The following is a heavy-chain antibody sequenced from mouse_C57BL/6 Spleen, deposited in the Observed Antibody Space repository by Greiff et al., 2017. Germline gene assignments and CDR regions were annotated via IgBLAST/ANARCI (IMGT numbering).Heavy chain of an antibody. CDR3: ARDENPFAY. J-gene: IGHJ3*01. Sequence: EVQLVESGGGLVKPGGSLKLSCAASGFTFSSYAMSWVRQTPEKRLEWVATISDGGSYTYYPDNVKGRFTISRDNAKNNLYLQMSHLKSEDTAMYYCARDENPFAYWGQGTLVTVSA. V-gene: IGHV5-4*01. CDR1: GFTFSSYA. CDR2: ISDGGSYT.